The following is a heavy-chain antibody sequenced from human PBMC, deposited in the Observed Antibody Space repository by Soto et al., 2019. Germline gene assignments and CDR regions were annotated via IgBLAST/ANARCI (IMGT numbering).Heavy chain of an antibody. V-gene: IGHV3-23*01. Sequence: GGSLRLSCAASGFTFSSYAMSWVRQAPGKGLEWVSAISGSGGSTYYADSVKGRFTISRDNSKNTLYLQMNSLRAEDTAVYYCSAKKLKGYYYGMDVWGQGTTVTVS. CDR1: GFTFSSYA. CDR2: ISGSGGST. CDR3: SAKKLKGYYYGMDV. J-gene: IGHJ6*02.